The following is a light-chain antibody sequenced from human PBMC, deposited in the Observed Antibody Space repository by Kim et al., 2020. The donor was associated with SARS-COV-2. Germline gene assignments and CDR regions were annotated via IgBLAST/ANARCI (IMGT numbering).Light chain of an antibody. CDR1: SSDVGGYNY. J-gene: IGLJ2*01. CDR3: SSYTSSSTVV. Sequence: QSALTQPASVSGSPVQSITISCTGTSSDVGGYNYVSWYQQHPGKGPKLMIYDVNKRPSGVSNRFSGSKSGNTASLTISGLQAEDEADYYCSSYTSSSTVVFGGGTQLTVL. V-gene: IGLV2-14*01. CDR2: DVN.